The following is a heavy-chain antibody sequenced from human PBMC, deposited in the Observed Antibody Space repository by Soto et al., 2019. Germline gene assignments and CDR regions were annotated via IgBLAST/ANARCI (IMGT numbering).Heavy chain of an antibody. CDR2: ISSSGSTI. J-gene: IGHJ3*02. V-gene: IGHV3-48*03. CDR3: AREWGSYYFDVFDI. Sequence: EVQLVESGGGLVQPGGSLRLSCAASGFTFSSYEMNWVRQAPGKGLEWVSYISSSGSTIFYADSVKGRFTISRDNAKNSLNLQMNSLRAEVTAVYYCAREWGSYYFDVFDIWGQGTMVTVSS. D-gene: IGHD1-26*01. CDR1: GFTFSSYE.